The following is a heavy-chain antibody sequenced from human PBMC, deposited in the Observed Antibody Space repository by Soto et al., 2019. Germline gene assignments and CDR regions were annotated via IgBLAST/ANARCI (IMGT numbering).Heavy chain of an antibody. CDR1: GFTFDDYA. Sequence: GGSLRLSCAASGFTFDDYAMHWVRQAPGKGLEWVSGISWNSGSIGYADSVKGRFTISRDNAKNSLYLQMNSLRAEDTALYYCASRNDYGDYGVAFDIWGQGTMVTVSS. D-gene: IGHD4-17*01. J-gene: IGHJ3*02. CDR2: ISWNSGSI. CDR3: ASRNDYGDYGVAFDI. V-gene: IGHV3-9*01.